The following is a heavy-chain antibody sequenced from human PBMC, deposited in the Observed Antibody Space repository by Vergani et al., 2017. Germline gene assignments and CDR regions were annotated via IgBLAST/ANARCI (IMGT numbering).Heavy chain of an antibody. CDR1: GFTFSSYA. D-gene: IGHD3-10*01. J-gene: IGHJ6*03. V-gene: IGHV3-30-3*01. CDR3: ATYYYGSGSESFQGV. CDR2: ISYDGSNK. Sequence: QVQLVESGGGVVQPGRSLRLSCAASGFTFSSYAMHWVRQAPGKGLEWVAVISYDGSNKYYADSVKGRFTISRDNSKNTLYLQMNSLRAEDTAVYYCATYYYGSGSESFQGVWGK.